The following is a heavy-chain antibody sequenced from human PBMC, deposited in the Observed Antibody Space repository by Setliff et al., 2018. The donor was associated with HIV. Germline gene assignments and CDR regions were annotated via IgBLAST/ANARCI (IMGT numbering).Heavy chain of an antibody. J-gene: IGHJ4*02. V-gene: IGHV1-2*06. CDR3: ARGPQCSSTSCFGGFDY. D-gene: IGHD2-2*01. CDR1: GGTFTGYY. Sequence: GASVKVSCKASGGTFTGYYIHWVRQTPGQGLEWMGRINPNSGGTNYAQKFQGTGTMTRDTSTSTVYMELSSLRSEDTAVYYCARGPQCSSTSCFGGFDYWGQGTLVTVSS. CDR2: INPNSGGT.